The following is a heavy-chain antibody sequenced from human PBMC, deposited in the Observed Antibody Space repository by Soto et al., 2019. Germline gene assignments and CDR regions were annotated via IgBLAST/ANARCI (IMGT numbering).Heavy chain of an antibody. CDR1: GGSISSGDYY. V-gene: IGHV4-30-4*01. CDR3: ARVYYDYVWGTTDPYYFDY. Sequence: SETLSLTCTVSGGSISSGDYYWSWIRQPPGKGLEWIGYIYYSGSTYYNPSLKSRVTISVDTSKNQFSLKLSSVTAADTAVYYCARVYYDYVWGTTDPYYFDYWGQGTLVTVSS. D-gene: IGHD3-16*01. CDR2: IYYSGST. J-gene: IGHJ4*02.